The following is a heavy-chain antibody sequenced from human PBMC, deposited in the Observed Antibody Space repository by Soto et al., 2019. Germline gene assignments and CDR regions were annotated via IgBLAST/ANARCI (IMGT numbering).Heavy chain of an antibody. V-gene: IGHV3-30-3*01. CDR3: ATMAVGAMYYFDY. Sequence: GGSLRLSCAASGFTFSSYAMHWVRQAPGKGLEWVAVISYDGSNKYYADSVKGRFTISRDNSKNTLYLQMNSLRAEDTAVYYCATMAVGAMYYFDYWGQGTLVTVYS. J-gene: IGHJ4*02. CDR2: ISYDGSNK. D-gene: IGHD1-26*01. CDR1: GFTFSSYA.